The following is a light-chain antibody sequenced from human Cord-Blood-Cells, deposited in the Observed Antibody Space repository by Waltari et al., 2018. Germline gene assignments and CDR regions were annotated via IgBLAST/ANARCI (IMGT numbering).Light chain of an antibody. V-gene: IGKV1-39*01. J-gene: IGKJ4*01. Sequence: DIQMTQSPSSLSASVGDRVTITCRASQSISSYLNWYQHKPGKAPKLLIYAASSLQSGVPSRFSGSGSGTDFTLTISSLQPEDFATYYCQQSYTPLTFGGGTKVEIK. CDR2: AAS. CDR1: QSISSY. CDR3: QQSYTPLT.